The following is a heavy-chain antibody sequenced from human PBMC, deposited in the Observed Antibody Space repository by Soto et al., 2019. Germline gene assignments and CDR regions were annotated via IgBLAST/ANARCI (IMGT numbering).Heavy chain of an antibody. Sequence: SETLSLTCTVSGDSISSSSYYWGWIRQPPGKGLEWIATIHSSGSTSYNPSLKSRVTISVDTSKKQFSLKLNSVTATDTAVYYCAETAAPGSGWFGPWGQGTLVTVSS. D-gene: IGHD6-13*01. CDR1: GDSISSSSYY. J-gene: IGHJ5*02. CDR3: AETAAPGSGWFGP. V-gene: IGHV4-39*01. CDR2: IHSSGST.